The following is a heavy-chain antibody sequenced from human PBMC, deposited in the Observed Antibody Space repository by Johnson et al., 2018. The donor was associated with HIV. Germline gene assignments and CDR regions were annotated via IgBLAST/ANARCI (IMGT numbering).Heavy chain of an antibody. V-gene: IGHV3-66*03. D-gene: IGHD3-10*01. CDR1: GFTVSSNY. CDR2: IYSGGST. Sequence: VQLVESGGGLIQPGGSLRLSCAASGFTVSSNYMSWVRQAPGKGLEWVSVIYSGGSTYYADSVKGRFTISRDNSKSTLYLLMNSLRPEDTAVYYCAKGLLGSLSAFDFRGQGTMVTVSA. CDR3: AKGLLGSLSAFDF. J-gene: IGHJ3*01.